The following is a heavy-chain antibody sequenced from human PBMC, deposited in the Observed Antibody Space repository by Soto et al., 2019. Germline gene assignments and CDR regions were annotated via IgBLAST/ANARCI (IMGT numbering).Heavy chain of an antibody. CDR3: TTAGVRYYDFWSGYYQPFDY. J-gene: IGHJ4*02. D-gene: IGHD3-3*01. CDR1: GFTFSNAW. V-gene: IGHV3-15*01. CDR2: IKSKTDGGTT. Sequence: GGSLRLSCAASGFTFSNAWMSWVRQAPGKGLEWVGRIKSKTDGGTTDYAAPVKGRFTISRDDSKNTLYLQMNSLKTEDTAVYYCTTAGVRYYDFWSGYYQPFDYWGQGTLVTVSS.